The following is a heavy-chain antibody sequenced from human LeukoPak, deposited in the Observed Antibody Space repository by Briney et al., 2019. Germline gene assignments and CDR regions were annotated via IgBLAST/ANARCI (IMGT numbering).Heavy chain of an antibody. D-gene: IGHD2-15*01. CDR1: GDSISSYY. V-gene: IGHV4-34*01. Sequence: SETLSLTCTVSGDSISSYYWNWIRQPPGKGLEWIGEINHSGSTNYNPSLKSRVTISVDTSKNQFSLKLSSVTAADTAVYYCARHNGVVVVAARVNWFDPWGQGALVTVSS. J-gene: IGHJ5*02. CDR3: ARHNGVVVVAARVNWFDP. CDR2: INHSGST.